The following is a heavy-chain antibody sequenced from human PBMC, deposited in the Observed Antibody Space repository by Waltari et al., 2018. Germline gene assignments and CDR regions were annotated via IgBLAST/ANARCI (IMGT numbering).Heavy chain of an antibody. D-gene: IGHD4-17*01. CDR3: ARDYGDYVDY. J-gene: IGHJ4*02. CDR1: GFTFSSYS. CDR2: ISSSSSTI. V-gene: IGHV3-48*01. Sequence: EVQLVESGGGLVKPGGSLRLSCAASGFTFSSYSMNWVRQAPGKGREGVSYISSSSSTIYYADSVKGRFTISRDNAKNSLYLQMNSLRAEDTAVYYCARDYGDYVDYWGQGTLVTVSS.